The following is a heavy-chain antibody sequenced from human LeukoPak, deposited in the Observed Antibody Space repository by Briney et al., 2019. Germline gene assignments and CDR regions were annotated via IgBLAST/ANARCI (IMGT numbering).Heavy chain of an antibody. Sequence: PGGSLRLSCAASGFTFSSYSMNWVRQAPGKGLEWVSSISSSSSYIYYADSVKGRFTISRDNAKNSLYLQMNSLRAEDTAVYYCARVQTNVVVVAATLDYWGQGTLVTVSS. D-gene: IGHD2-15*01. CDR2: ISSSSSYI. CDR1: GFTFSSYS. CDR3: ARVQTNVVVVAATLDY. V-gene: IGHV3-21*01. J-gene: IGHJ4*02.